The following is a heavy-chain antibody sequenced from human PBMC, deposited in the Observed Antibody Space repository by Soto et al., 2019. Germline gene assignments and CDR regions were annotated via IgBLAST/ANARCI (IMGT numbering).Heavy chain of an antibody. D-gene: IGHD3-10*01. V-gene: IGHV1-69*02. CDR1: GGTFSSYT. CDR3: AKFRGSYGMDV. J-gene: IGHJ6*02. CDR2: IIPILGIA. Sequence: QVQLVQSGAEVKKPGSSVKVSCKGSGGTFSSYTISWVRQAPGQGLGWMGRIIPILGIANHAQKFQGRVTITADKSTSTAYMVLSSLSSEDTAVYYCAKFRGSYGMDVWGQGTTVTVSS.